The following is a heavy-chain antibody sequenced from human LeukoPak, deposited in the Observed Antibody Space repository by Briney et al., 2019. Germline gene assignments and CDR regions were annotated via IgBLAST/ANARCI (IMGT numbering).Heavy chain of an antibody. Sequence: TPSETLSLTCTVSGYSISSGYYWGWIRQPPGKGLEWIGSIYHSGSTYYNPSLKSRVTISVDTSKNQFSLKLSSVTAADTAVYYCARTVLGKFDYWGQGTLVTVSS. CDR3: ARTVLGKFDY. V-gene: IGHV4-38-2*02. CDR1: GYSISSGYY. CDR2: IYHSGST. J-gene: IGHJ4*02. D-gene: IGHD7-27*01.